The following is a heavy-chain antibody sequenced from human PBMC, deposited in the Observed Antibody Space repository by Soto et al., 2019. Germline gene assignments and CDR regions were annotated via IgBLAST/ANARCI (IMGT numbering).Heavy chain of an antibody. D-gene: IGHD6-6*01. CDR1: GYTFTIYD. CDR3: ARMRARAARRINYYYGMDV. J-gene: IGHJ6*02. V-gene: IGHV1-8*01. CDR2: MNPNSGNT. Sequence: ASVKVSCKDSGYTFTIYDINCVLQSPLQWLVWMGCMNPNSGNTGYAQKFQGRVTMTRNTSISTAYMELSSLRSEDTAVYYCARMRARAARRINYYYGMDVWGPGTTVTVSS.